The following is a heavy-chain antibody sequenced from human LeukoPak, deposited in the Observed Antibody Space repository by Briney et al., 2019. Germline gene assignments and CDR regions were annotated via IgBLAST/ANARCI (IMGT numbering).Heavy chain of an antibody. D-gene: IGHD3-16*01. CDR3: ARDLDAIGGAMLDY. Sequence: PSETLSLTCTVSGGSISSYYWSWIRQPPGKGLEWIGYIYYSGSTNYNPSPKSRVTISVDTSKNQFSLKLSSVTAADTAVYYCARDLDAIGGAMLDYWGQGTLVTVSS. CDR1: GGSISSYY. V-gene: IGHV4-59*01. J-gene: IGHJ4*02. CDR2: IYYSGST.